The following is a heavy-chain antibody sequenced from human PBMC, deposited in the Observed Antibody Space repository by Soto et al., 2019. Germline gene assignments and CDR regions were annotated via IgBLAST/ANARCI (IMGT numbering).Heavy chain of an antibody. V-gene: IGHV1-58*01. Sequence: GASVKVSCKASGFTFTSSAAQWVRQARGQRLEWIGWIVVGSGNTNYAQKFQERVTITRDMSTSTAYMELSSLRSEDTAVYYCAADRPALVGALTWGQGTLVTVSS. CDR2: IVVGSGNT. J-gene: IGHJ5*02. D-gene: IGHD1-26*01. CDR3: AADRPALVGALT. CDR1: GFTFTSSA.